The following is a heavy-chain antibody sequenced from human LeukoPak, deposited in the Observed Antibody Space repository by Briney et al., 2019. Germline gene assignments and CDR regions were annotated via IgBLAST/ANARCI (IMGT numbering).Heavy chain of an antibody. CDR2: IWYDGSNK. CDR3: ARDRIAVAGTFDY. CDR1: GFTFSSYG. Sequence: GGSLRLSCAASGFTFSSYGMHWVRQAPGKGLEWVAVIWYDGSNKYYADSVKGRFTISRDNSKNTLCLQMNSLRAEDTAVYYCARDRIAVAGTFDYWGQGTLVTVSS. J-gene: IGHJ4*02. V-gene: IGHV3-33*01. D-gene: IGHD6-19*01.